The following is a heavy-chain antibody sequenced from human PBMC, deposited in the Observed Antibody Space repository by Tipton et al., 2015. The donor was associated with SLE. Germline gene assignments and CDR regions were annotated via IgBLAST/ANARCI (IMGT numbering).Heavy chain of an antibody. J-gene: IGHJ5*02. CDR1: GGSFSGYY. Sequence: TLSLTCAVYGGSFSGYYWSWIRQTPGKGLEWIGEIYHSGNTNYNPSLKSRVTISVDKSKNQFSLKLTSVTAADTAIYFCARDRQYSPSLFDPWGQGTLVTVSS. D-gene: IGHD5-12*01. CDR2: IYHSGNT. CDR3: ARDRQYSPSLFDP. V-gene: IGHV4-34*01.